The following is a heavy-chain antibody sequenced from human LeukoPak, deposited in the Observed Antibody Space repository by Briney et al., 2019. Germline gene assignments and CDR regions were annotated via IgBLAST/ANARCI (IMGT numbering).Heavy chain of an antibody. CDR3: ARDSVGAMDV. V-gene: IGHV3-48*04. Sequence: GGSLRLSCAASGFTFSAYDMNWVRQAPGKGLKWLSYISSSSTTKYHADSVKGRFTISRDNAKNSLYLQMNSLRAEDTAVYYCARDSVGAMDVWGQGTTVTVSS. CDR1: GFTFSAYD. CDR2: ISSSSTTK. J-gene: IGHJ6*02.